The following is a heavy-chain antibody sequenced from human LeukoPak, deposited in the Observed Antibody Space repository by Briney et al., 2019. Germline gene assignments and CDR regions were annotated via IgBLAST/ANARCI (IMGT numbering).Heavy chain of an antibody. CDR2: ISSGGSTI. CDR3: ARDVWFDP. CDR1: GFTFSSHE. Sequence: GSLRLSCAASGFTFSSHEMSWVRQPPGKGLEWVSYISSGGSTIYYADSVKGRFTISRDNAKNSLYLQMNSLRAEDTALYYCARDVWFDPWGQGTLVTVSS. V-gene: IGHV3-48*03. J-gene: IGHJ5*02.